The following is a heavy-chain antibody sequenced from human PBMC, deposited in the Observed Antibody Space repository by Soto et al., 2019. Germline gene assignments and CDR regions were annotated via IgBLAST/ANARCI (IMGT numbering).Heavy chain of an antibody. D-gene: IGHD3-10*01. CDR1: GYSFTSYW. CDR2: IYPGDSDT. CDR3: AGGGVRGVITRTRDYYGMDV. J-gene: IGHJ6*02. Sequence: GASLKISCKGSGYSFTSYWIGWVRQMPGKGLECMGIIYPGDSDTRYSPSFQGQVTISADKSISTAYLQWSSLKASDTAMYYCAGGGVRGVITRTRDYYGMDVWGQGTTVTVS. V-gene: IGHV5-51*01.